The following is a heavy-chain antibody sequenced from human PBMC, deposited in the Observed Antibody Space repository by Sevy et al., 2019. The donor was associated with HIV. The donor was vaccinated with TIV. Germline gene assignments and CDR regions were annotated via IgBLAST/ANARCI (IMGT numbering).Heavy chain of an antibody. CDR3: ARGGSFNYDFWSGYLGASSYGMDV. D-gene: IGHD3-3*01. J-gene: IGHJ6*02. CDR1: GYTFTGYY. Sequence: ASVKVSCKASGYTFTGYYMHWVRQAPGQGLEWMGRINPNSGGTNYAQKFQGRVTMTRDTSISTDHMELSRLRSDDTAVYYCARGGSFNYDFWSGYLGASSYGMDVWGQGTTVTVSS. CDR2: INPNSGGT. V-gene: IGHV1-2*06.